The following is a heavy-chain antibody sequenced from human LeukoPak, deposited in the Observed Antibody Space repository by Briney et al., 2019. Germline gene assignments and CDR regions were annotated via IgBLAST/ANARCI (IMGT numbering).Heavy chain of an antibody. D-gene: IGHD2-2*01. CDR1: GFTFTSYA. V-gene: IGHV3-23*01. J-gene: IGHJ4*02. CDR2: ISGSGGST. CDR3: AKDALGISFWYYFDY. Sequence: GGSLRLSCAASGFTFTSYAIARVRQPPGKGLEWISTISGSGGSTYYADSVRGRFTISRDNSKNTLYLQMNSLRAEDTAVYYCAKDALGISFWYYFDYWGQGTLVTVSS.